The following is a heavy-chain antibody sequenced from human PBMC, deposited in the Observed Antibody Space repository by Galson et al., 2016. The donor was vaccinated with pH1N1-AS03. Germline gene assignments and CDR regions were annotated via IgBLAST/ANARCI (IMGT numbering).Heavy chain of an antibody. CDR3: ARIIRGSGGLDP. J-gene: IGHJ5*02. D-gene: IGHD1-14*01. V-gene: IGHV1-2*02. CDR2: ISPDNGGT. Sequence: SVKVSCKASGYTFNDNYIHWVRQAPGQGLEWMGWISPDNGGTNFAQKFQGRVTMTRDTSINTAYRELSGLRSDDTALYYCARIIRGSGGLDPWGQGTLVTVSS. CDR1: GYTFNDNY.